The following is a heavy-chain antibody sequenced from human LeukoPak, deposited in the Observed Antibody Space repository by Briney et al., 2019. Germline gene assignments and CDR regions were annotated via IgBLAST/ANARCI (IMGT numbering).Heavy chain of an antibody. V-gene: IGHV1-2*02. CDR3: ARLDRGSTSLIYGMDV. CDR2: INPNSGGT. CDR1: GYTFTGYY. Sequence: ASVKVSCKASGYTFTGYYMHWVRQAPGQGLEWMGWINPNSGGTSYAQKFQGRVTMTRDTSISTAYMELSRLRSDDTAVYYCARLDRGSTSLIYGMDVWGQGTTVTVSS. D-gene: IGHD2-2*01. J-gene: IGHJ6*02.